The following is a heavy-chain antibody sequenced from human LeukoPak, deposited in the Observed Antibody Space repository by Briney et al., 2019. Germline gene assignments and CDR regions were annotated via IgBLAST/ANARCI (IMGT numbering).Heavy chain of an antibody. J-gene: IGHJ5*02. D-gene: IGHD4-11*01. CDR1: GYSFNSYG. CDR2: INTYKGNT. CDR3: ARDQKVGTTATYTPFDP. Sequence: ASVKVSCKASGYSFNSYGISWVRQAPGQGLEWMGWINTYKGNTNYAQKFQGRVSMTTDRSTSTAYLELRSLRSDDTAVYYCARDQKVGTTATYTPFDPWGQGTLVTGSS. V-gene: IGHV1-18*01.